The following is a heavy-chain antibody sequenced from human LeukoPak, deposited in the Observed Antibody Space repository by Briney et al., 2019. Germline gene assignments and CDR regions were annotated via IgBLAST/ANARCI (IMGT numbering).Heavy chain of an antibody. CDR2: ISGSGGNT. V-gene: IGHV3-23*01. D-gene: IGHD4-17*01. CDR3: AKETSEYSDASSPDD. Sequence: GGSLRLSCAASGFTFSSYAMSWVRQAPGKGLEWVSAISGSGGNTYYADSVKGRFTISRDNSKNTLHLQMNSLRAEDTAVYYCAKETSEYSDASSPDDWGQGTLVTVSS. J-gene: IGHJ4*02. CDR1: GFTFSSYA.